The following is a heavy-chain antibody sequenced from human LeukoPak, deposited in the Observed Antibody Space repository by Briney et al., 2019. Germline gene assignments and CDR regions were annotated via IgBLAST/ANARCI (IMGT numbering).Heavy chain of an antibody. CDR1: GYRFTNYW. V-gene: IGHV5-51*01. D-gene: IGHD2-21*02. J-gene: IGHJ4*02. Sequence: GESLKISCKASGYRFTNYWIGWVRQMPGKGLEWMGIIYPGDSDTRYSPSFQGQVTISADMSISTAYLQWSSLKASDSAMYYCATYRVVTAPPFFGFWGQGTLVTVSS. CDR2: IYPGDSDT. CDR3: ATYRVVTAPPFFGF.